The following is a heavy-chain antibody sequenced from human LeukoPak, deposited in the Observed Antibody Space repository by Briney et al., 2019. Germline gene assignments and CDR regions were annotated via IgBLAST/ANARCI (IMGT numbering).Heavy chain of an antibody. D-gene: IGHD2-15*01. CDR1: GYTFTGYY. CDR3: ARDLNRYCSGGSCYLGY. J-gene: IGHJ4*02. Sequence: ASVKVSCKASGYTFTGYYMHWVRQAPGQGLEWMGWINPNSGGTNYAQKFQGRVAMTRDTSISTAYMELSRLRSDDTAVYYCARDLNRYCSGGSCYLGYWGQGTLVTVSS. V-gene: IGHV1-2*02. CDR2: INPNSGGT.